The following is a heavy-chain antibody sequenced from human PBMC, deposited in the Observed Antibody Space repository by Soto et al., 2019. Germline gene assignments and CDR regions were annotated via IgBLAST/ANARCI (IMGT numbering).Heavy chain of an antibody. D-gene: IGHD2-8*01. CDR3: AKERLYCTNGVCYRPPFNY. CDR2: ISGSGGST. CDR1: GFTFSSYA. Sequence: PGGSLRLSCAASGFTFSSYAMSWVRQAPGKGLEWVSAISGSGGSTYYADSVKGRFTISRDNSKNTLYLQMNSLRAEDTAVYYRAKERLYCTNGVCYRPPFNYWGQGTLVTVSS. V-gene: IGHV3-23*01. J-gene: IGHJ4*02.